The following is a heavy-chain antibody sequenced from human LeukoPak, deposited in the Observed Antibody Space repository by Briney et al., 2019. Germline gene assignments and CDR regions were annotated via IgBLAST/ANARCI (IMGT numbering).Heavy chain of an antibody. D-gene: IGHD1-26*01. CDR3: AKDLQWGDYYYGMDV. CDR1: GFTFRTYA. J-gene: IGHJ6*02. Sequence: QPGGSLSLSCAVSGFTFRTYAMSCVPHAPGKAVECVLSISGSGGSTYHADSVKGRFTISRDNSKNTLYLQMNSLRAEDTAVYYCAKDLQWGDYYYGMDVWGQGTTVTVSS. CDR2: ISGSGGST. V-gene: IGHV3-23*01.